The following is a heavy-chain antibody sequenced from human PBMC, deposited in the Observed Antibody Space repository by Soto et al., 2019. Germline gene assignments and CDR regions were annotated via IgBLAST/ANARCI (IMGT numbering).Heavy chain of an antibody. Sequence: QVQLVESGGGVVQPGRSLRLSCAVSGLRFSGYGMHRVRHAPGQGLEWVAVIWYDPNKTYYADSVRGRFTISRDNSKNTLYLLMNSLTVEDTAVYYCATDGPGSRLYFVEYWGQGTLVTVSS. V-gene: IGHV3-33*01. D-gene: IGHD3-10*01. CDR1: GLRFSGYG. CDR2: IWYDPNKT. CDR3: ATDGPGSRLYFVEY. J-gene: IGHJ4*02.